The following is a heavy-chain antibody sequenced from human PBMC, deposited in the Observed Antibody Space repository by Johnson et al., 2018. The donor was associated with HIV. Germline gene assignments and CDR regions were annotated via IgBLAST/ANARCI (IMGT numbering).Heavy chain of an antibody. D-gene: IGHD6-6*01. CDR2: ISYDGSNK. CDR1: GFTFSSYG. CDR3: ARDQSSRKAFDI. V-gene: IGHV3-30*19. Sequence: QVQLVESGGGVVQPGGSLRLSCAASGFTFSSYGMHWVRQAPGKGLEWVAVISYDGSNKYYADSVKGRFTISRDNSKNTLYLQMNSLRAEDTAVYYCARDQSSRKAFDIGGQGTMVTVSS. J-gene: IGHJ3*02.